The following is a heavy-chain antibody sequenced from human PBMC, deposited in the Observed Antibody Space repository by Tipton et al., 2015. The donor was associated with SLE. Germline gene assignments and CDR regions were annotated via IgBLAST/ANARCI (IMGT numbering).Heavy chain of an antibody. D-gene: IGHD3-22*01. CDR3: ARASSGYYYDY. CDR1: GGSISSHY. J-gene: IGHJ4*02. Sequence: TLSLTCTVSGGSISSHYWSWIRQPPGKGLEWIGYIYYSGSTNYNPSLKGRVTISVDTSKNHFSLKLSSVTAADTAIYYCARASSGYYYDYWGQGTLVTVSS. CDR2: IYYSGST. V-gene: IGHV4-59*11.